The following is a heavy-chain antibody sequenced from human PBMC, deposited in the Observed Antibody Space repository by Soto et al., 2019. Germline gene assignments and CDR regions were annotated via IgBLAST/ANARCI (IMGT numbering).Heavy chain of an antibody. CDR3: ARAVAVAADFDY. V-gene: IGHV1-3*01. D-gene: IGHD6-19*01. CDR1: GYTFTGYA. J-gene: IGHJ4*02. Sequence: GASVKVSCKASGYTFTGYAMHWVRQAPGQRLEWMGWINAGNGNTKYSQKFQGRVTITRDTSASTTYMELSSLRSEDSVVYYCARAVAVAADFDYWGQGTLVTVS. CDR2: INAGNGNT.